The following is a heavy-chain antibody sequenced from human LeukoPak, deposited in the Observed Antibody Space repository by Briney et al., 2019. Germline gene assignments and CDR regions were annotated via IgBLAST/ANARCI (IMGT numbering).Heavy chain of an antibody. J-gene: IGHJ3*02. D-gene: IGHD3-10*01. CDR2: INPNSGGT. V-gene: IGHV1-2*02. CDR1: GYTFTGYY. Sequence: ASVKVSCKASGYTFTGYYMHWVRQAPGQGLEWIGWINPNSGGTNYAQKFQGRVTMTRDTSISTAYMELSRLRSDDTAVYYCARNQYYYGSGSYYNNGAFDIWGQGTMVTVSS. CDR3: ARNQYYYGSGSYYNNGAFDI.